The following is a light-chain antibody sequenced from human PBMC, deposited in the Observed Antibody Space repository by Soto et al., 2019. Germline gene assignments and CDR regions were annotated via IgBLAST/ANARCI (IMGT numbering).Light chain of an antibody. J-gene: IGLJ1*01. Sequence: QSALTQTPSASGSPGQSVTISCTGTSSDVGDYNHVSWYQQHPGKAPKLMIYEVSKRPSGVPDRFSGSKSGNTASLTDSGLQAEDEADYYCSSYAGSSSNSYVFGTGTMLTVL. CDR3: SSYAGSSSNSYV. CDR1: SSDVGDYNH. CDR2: EVS. V-gene: IGLV2-8*01.